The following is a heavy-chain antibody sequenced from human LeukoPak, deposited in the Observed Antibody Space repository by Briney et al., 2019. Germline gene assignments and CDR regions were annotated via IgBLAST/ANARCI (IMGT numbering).Heavy chain of an antibody. V-gene: IGHV1-46*01. CDR3: AREPSLLGYCSSTSCYDSPGPRHFDY. CDR1: GYTFTSYY. D-gene: IGHD2-2*01. J-gene: IGHJ4*02. Sequence: GASVKVSCKASGYTFTSYYMHWVRQAPGQGLEWMGIINPSSGSTSYAQKFQGRVTMTRDTSTSTVYMELSSLRSEDTAVYYCAREPSLLGYCSSTSCYDSPGPRHFDYWGQGTLVTVSS. CDR2: INPSSGST.